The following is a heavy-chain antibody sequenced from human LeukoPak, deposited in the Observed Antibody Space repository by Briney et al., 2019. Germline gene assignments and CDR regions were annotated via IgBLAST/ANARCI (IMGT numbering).Heavy chain of an antibody. V-gene: IGHV4-39*01. D-gene: IGHD3-16*02. J-gene: IGHJ4*02. CDR1: GGSISSSSYY. CDR3: ASSTHYDYVWGSYRKRQSFDY. CDR2: IYYSGST. Sequence: SETLSLTCTVSGGSISSSSYYWGWIRQPPGTGLEWIGSIYYSGSTYYNPSLKSRVTISVDTSKNQFSLKLSSVTAADTAVYSCASSTHYDYVWGSYRKRQSFDYWGQGTLVTVSS.